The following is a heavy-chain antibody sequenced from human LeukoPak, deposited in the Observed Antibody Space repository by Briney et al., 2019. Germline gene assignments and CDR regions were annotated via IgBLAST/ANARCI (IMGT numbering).Heavy chain of an antibody. CDR3: ARDGSYYRDWFDP. J-gene: IGHJ5*02. V-gene: IGHV4-39*07. CDR2: IHYSGST. Sequence: NTSETLSLTCTVSGGSISSSGYYWGWIRQPPGKGLEWIGSIHYSGSTNYNPSLKSRVTISVDTSKNQFSLKLNFVTAADTAVYYCARDGSYYRDWFDPWGQGTLVTVS. CDR1: GGSISSSGYY. D-gene: IGHD1-26*01.